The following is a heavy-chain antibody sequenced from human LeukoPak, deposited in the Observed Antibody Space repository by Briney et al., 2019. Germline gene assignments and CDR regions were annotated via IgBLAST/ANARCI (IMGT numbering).Heavy chain of an antibody. CDR2: INPDSGGT. V-gene: IGHV1-2*02. Sequence: GASVKVSCKASGYTFTGYYMHWVRQAPGQGLEWMGWINPDSGGTNYAQKFQGRVTMTRDTSISTAYMELSRLRSDDTAVYYCARDYDILSGYLHWFDPWGQGTLVTVSS. D-gene: IGHD3-9*01. CDR3: ARDYDILSGYLHWFDP. J-gene: IGHJ5*02. CDR1: GYTFTGYY.